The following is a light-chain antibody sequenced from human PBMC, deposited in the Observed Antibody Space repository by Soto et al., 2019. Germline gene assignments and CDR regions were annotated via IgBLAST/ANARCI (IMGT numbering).Light chain of an antibody. V-gene: IGKV3-15*01. CDR3: QQYNNWPFS. Sequence: EIVMTQSPATLSVSLGERETLYCRASQSVSIKLAWYQQRPGQAPRLLNYDTSTRATGIPARFSSSGSRTEFTLTISILQSEYFAVYFCQQYNNWPFSFGKGTRREIK. CDR2: DTS. J-gene: IGKJ5*01. CDR1: QSVSIK.